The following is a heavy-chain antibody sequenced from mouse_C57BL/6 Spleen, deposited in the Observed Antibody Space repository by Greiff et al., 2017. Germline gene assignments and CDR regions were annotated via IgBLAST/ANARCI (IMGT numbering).Heavy chain of an antibody. J-gene: IGHJ1*03. CDR3: ARGTVVGPPWYFDV. CDR2: INPNNGGT. Sequence: EVKLQESGPELVKPGASVKMSCKASGYTFTDYNMHWVKQSHGKSLEWIGYINPNNGGTSYNQKFKGKATLTVNKSSSTAYMELRSLTSEDSAVYYCARGTVVGPPWYFDVWGTGTTVTVSS. D-gene: IGHD1-1*01. CDR1: GYTFTDYN. V-gene: IGHV1-22*01.